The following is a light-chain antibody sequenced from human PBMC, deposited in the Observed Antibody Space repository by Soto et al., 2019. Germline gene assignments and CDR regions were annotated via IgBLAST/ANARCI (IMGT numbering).Light chain of an antibody. Sequence: QSVLTQPPSVSGSPGQSITISCTGTSSDVGGYNYVYWYQQHPGTAPKLMIYDISNRPSGVSNRFSGSKSGNTASLTISGLQAEDEADYYCESYTSSRTDVVFGGGTKLTVL. J-gene: IGLJ2*01. CDR3: ESYTSSRTDVV. V-gene: IGLV2-14*01. CDR2: DIS. CDR1: SSDVGGYNY.